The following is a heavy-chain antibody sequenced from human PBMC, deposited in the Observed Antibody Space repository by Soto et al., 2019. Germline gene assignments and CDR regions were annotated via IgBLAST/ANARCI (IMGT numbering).Heavy chain of an antibody. J-gene: IGHJ4*02. CDR2: INGDGSST. CDR3: ARAQIVATITACDY. Sequence: LRLSCAASGFTFSSYWMHWVRQAPGKGLVWVSRINGDGSSTSYADSVKGRFTISRDNAKNTLYLQMNSLRAEDTAVYYCARAQIVATITACDYWGQGTLVTVSS. V-gene: IGHV3-74*01. CDR1: GFTFSSYW. D-gene: IGHD5-12*01.